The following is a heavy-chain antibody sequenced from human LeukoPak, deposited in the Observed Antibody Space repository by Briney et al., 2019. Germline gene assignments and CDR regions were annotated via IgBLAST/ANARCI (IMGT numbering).Heavy chain of an antibody. CDR2: IYYSGAT. CDR3: ARSSGYYGSGSYVDP. J-gene: IGHJ5*02. Sequence: PSQTLSLTCTVPGGSISSGDYYWTWIRQPPGKGLEWIGYIYYSGATYYNPSLKSRVTISVDTSKNQFSLKLSSVTAADTAVYYCARSSGYYGSGSYVDPWGQGTLVTVSS. CDR1: GGSISSGDYY. V-gene: IGHV4-30-4*01. D-gene: IGHD3-10*01.